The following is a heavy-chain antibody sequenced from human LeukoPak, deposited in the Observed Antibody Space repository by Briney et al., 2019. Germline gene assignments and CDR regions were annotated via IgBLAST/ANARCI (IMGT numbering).Heavy chain of an antibody. D-gene: IGHD3-9*01. J-gene: IGHJ4*02. CDR2: IKQDGSEK. CDR1: GFTFTTYS. CDR3: AFRGYYDILTGYYNVLYFDY. V-gene: IGHV3-7*05. Sequence: SGGSLRLSCAASGFTFTTYSMNWVRQAPGKGLEWVANIKQDGSEKYYVDSVKGRFTISRDSAKNSLYLQMNSLRAEDTAVYYCAFRGYYDILTGYYNVLYFDYWGQGTLVTVSS.